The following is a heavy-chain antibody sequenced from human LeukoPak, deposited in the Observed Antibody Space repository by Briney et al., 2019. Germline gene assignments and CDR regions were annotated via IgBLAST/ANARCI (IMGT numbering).Heavy chain of an antibody. Sequence: PGGSLRLSCAASGFTFDSFSISWVRQAPGKGLEWVASISSSSTYIYYGGSVKGRFTISRDNAKNSLYLQMNSLRAEDTAVYYCAELGITIIGGVWGKGTTVTISS. CDR3: AELGITIIGGV. CDR2: ISSSSTYI. D-gene: IGHD3-10*02. CDR1: GFTFDSFS. V-gene: IGHV3-21*01. J-gene: IGHJ6*04.